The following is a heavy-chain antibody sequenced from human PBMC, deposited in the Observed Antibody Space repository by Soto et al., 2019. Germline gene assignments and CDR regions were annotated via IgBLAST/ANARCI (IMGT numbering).Heavy chain of an antibody. CDR1: GSTFTGYY. Sequence: GASLKVSCKASGSTFTGYYMHWVRQAPGQVLECMGRINPHSGGTNYAQKFQGWVTMTSDTSISTAYMELSRLRSDETAVYYCARDMAGYSGYDPGNYYYYYGMDVWGQGTTVTVSS. D-gene: IGHD5-12*01. CDR2: INPHSGGT. J-gene: IGHJ6*01. CDR3: ARDMAGYSGYDPGNYYYYYGMDV. V-gene: IGHV1-2*04.